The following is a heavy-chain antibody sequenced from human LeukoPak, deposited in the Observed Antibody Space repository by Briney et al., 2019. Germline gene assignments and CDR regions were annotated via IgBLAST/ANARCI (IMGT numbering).Heavy chain of an antibody. J-gene: IGHJ4*02. CDR3: AKDFDSYYDSTGYGASFSY. V-gene: IGHV3-30*04. D-gene: IGHD3-22*01. CDR2: ISYDGSNK. Sequence: PGGSLRLSCAASGFTFSSYAMHWVRQAPGKGLEWVAVISYDGSNKYYADSVKGRFTISRDNSKNTLYLQMNSLRPGDTALYYCAKDFDSYYDSTGYGASFSYWGQGTLVTVSS. CDR1: GFTFSSYA.